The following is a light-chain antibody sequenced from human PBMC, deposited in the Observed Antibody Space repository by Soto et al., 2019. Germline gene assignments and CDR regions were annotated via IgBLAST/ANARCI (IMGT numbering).Light chain of an antibody. CDR2: GAS. V-gene: IGKV3-20*01. J-gene: IGKJ1*01. Sequence: VLTQSPGTLSLSPGERATLSCRASQSVSSTSLAWYQQKPGQAPRLLIYGASSRATGIPDRFSGSGSGTDFTLTISRLEPEDFAVYYCQQYGSSPPRTFGQGTKVDIK. CDR3: QQYGSSPPRT. CDR1: QSVSSTS.